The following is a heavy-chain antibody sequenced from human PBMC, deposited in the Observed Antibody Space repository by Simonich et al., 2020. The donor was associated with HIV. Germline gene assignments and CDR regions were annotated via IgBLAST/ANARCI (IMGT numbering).Heavy chain of an antibody. CDR2: INHSGSH. CDR1: GGSLSGYY. CDR3: ARGGYCSGGSCYPLFSRYGMDV. Sequence: QGQLQQWGAGLLKTSETLSLTCAVDGGSLSGYYWSWRRNPTGKGLEWIGEINHSGSHNYNPPLNSQFTISVDTSKNQFSLKRGSVTAADTAVYYCARGGYCSGGSCYPLFSRYGMDVWGQGTTVTVSS. V-gene: IGHV4-34*01. D-gene: IGHD2-15*01. J-gene: IGHJ6*02.